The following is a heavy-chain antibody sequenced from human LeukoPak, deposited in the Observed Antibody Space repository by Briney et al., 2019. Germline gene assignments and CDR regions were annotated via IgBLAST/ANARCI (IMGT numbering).Heavy chain of an antibody. Sequence: SETLSLTCTVSGGSISSYYWSWIRQPAGKGLEWIGCIYTSGSTNYNPSLKSRVTMSVDTSKNQFSLKLSSVTAADTAVYYCARDCLFRSSQDYWGQGTLVTVSS. CDR3: ARDCLFRSSQDY. V-gene: IGHV4-4*07. CDR2: IYTSGST. J-gene: IGHJ4*02. CDR1: GGSISSYY. D-gene: IGHD3-9*01.